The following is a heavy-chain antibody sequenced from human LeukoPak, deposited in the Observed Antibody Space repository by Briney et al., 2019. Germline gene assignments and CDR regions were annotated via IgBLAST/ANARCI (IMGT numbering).Heavy chain of an antibody. CDR2: IYYSGST. Sequence: SETLSLTCTVSGGSISSYYWSWIRQPPGKGLEWIGYIYYSGSTNYNPSLKSRVTISVDTSKNQFSLKLSSVTAADTAVYYCARAPGYYGSGSYIVDFDYWGQGTLVTVSS. CDR3: ARAPGYYGSGSYIVDFDY. J-gene: IGHJ4*02. V-gene: IGHV4-59*01. D-gene: IGHD3-10*01. CDR1: GGSISSYY.